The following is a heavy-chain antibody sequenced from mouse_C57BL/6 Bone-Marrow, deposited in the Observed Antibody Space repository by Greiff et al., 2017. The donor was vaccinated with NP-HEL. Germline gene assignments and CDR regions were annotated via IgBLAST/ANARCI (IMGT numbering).Heavy chain of an antibody. Sequence: EVQGVESGGGLVKPGGSLKLSCAASGFTFSSYAMSWVRQTPEKRLEWVATISDGGSYTYYPDNVKGRFTISRDNAKNNLYLQMSHLKSEDTAMYYCARERVYGSSLDYWGQGTTLTVSS. CDR3: ARERVYGSSLDY. CDR2: ISDGGSYT. V-gene: IGHV5-4*01. J-gene: IGHJ2*01. D-gene: IGHD1-1*01. CDR1: GFTFSSYA.